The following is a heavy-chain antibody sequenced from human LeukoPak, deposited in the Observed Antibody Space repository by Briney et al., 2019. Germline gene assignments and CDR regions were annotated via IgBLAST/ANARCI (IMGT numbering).Heavy chain of an antibody. CDR1: GLSFSSYA. D-gene: IGHD3-3*01. CDR2: ISGTDGWT. V-gene: IGHV3-23*01. CDR3: ARTALEYYDFWSGYFSNYFDY. Sequence: PGGSLRLSCAASGLSFSSYAMSWVRQAPGKGLEWVSTISGTDGWTYYADSVKGRFTISRDNSKNTLYLQMNSLRAEDTAVYYCARTALEYYDFWSGYFSNYFDYWGQGTLVTVSS. J-gene: IGHJ4*02.